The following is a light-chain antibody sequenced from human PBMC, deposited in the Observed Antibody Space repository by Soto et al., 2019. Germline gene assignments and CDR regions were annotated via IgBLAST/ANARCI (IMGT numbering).Light chain of an antibody. CDR1: QSISSNR. CDR3: QQYDRSPLT. V-gene: IGKV3-20*01. Sequence: EIVLTQSPGTLSLSPGERATLYCRASQSISSNRFSWFQEKPGQAPRLLIYGVSSRATGIPDSFSGSGSGTDFTLTSSRLEPEDFGVCYCQQYDRSPLTFGPGTKVDIK. CDR2: GVS. J-gene: IGKJ3*01.